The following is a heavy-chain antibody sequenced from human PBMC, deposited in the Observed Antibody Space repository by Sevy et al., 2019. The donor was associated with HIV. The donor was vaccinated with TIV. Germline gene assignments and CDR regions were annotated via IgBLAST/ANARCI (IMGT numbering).Heavy chain of an antibody. V-gene: IGHV3-73*01. CDR2: IRSKGNSFAT. Sequence: GGSLRLSCAASGFAFRGSAIHWVRQASGKGLEWIGRIRSKGNSFATDNVPSVKGRFTISREDSKKTAYLQRSSLKIDGTAVYYCAGQVGDTVMAIFDYWGQGTLVTVSS. D-gene: IGHD1-26*01. CDR3: AGQVGDTVMAIFDY. CDR1: GFAFRGSA. J-gene: IGHJ4*02.